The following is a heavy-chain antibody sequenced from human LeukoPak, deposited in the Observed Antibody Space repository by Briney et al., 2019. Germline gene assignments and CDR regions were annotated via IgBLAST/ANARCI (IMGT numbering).Heavy chain of an antibody. CDR1: GFTFSSYA. V-gene: IGHV3-30*01. CDR2: ISYDGSNK. J-gene: IGHJ4*02. Sequence: GGSLRLSCAASGFTFSSYAMHWVRQAPGKGLEWVAVISYDGSNKYYADSVKGRFTISRDNSKNTLYLQMNSLRAEDTAVYYCARDRYNDSSGRYFDYWGQGTLVTVSS. D-gene: IGHD3-22*01. CDR3: ARDRYNDSSGRYFDY.